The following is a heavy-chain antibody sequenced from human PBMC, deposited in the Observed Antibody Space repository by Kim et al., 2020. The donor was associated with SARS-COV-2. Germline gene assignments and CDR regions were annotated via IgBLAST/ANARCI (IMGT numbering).Heavy chain of an antibody. D-gene: IGHD1-7*01. V-gene: IGHV1-69*04. J-gene: IGHJ4*02. CDR1: GGTFSSYA. Sequence: SVKVSCKASGGTFSSYAISWVRQAPGQGLEWMGRIIPILGIANYAQKFQGRVTITADKSTSTAYMELSSLRSEDTAVYYCARGDGNGIITGTTFFDYWGQGTLVTVSS. CDR3: ARGDGNGIITGTTFFDY. CDR2: IIPILGIA.